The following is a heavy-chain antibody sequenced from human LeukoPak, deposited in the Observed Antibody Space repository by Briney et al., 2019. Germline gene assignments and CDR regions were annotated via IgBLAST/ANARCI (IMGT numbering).Heavy chain of an antibody. CDR1: GYTFTSYY. J-gene: IGHJ4*02. Sequence: VASVKVSCKASGYTFTSYYMHWVRQAPGQGLEWMGIINPSGGSTSYAQKFQGRVTMTRDTSTSTVYMELSSLRSEDTAVYYCARVNRYCSSTSCQDQGFDYWGQGTLVTVTS. CDR2: INPSGGST. D-gene: IGHD2-2*01. CDR3: ARVNRYCSSTSCQDQGFDY. V-gene: IGHV1-46*01.